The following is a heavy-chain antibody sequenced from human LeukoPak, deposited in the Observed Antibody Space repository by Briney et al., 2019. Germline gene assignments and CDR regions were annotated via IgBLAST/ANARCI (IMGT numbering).Heavy chain of an antibody. Sequence: GESLKISCQASGYSFTNTFIGWVRQLPGKGLEWIGIIYPGDSDTRYSPSFQGQVTISADKSITTAYLQWSSLKDSDTAMYYCARPIAPAGTDLGYWGQGTLVTVS. V-gene: IGHV5-51*01. CDR3: ARPIAPAGTDLGY. D-gene: IGHD6-13*01. J-gene: IGHJ4*02. CDR1: GYSFTNTF. CDR2: IYPGDSDT.